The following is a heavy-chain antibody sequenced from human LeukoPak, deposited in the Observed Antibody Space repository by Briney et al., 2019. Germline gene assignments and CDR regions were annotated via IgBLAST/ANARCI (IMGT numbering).Heavy chain of an antibody. D-gene: IGHD3-10*01. CDR2: IYTSGST. V-gene: IGHV4-61*02. J-gene: IGHJ5*02. CDR1: GGSISSGSYY. Sequence: SETLSLTCTVSGGSISSGSYYWSWIRQPAGKGLEWIGRIYTSGSTNYNPSLKSRVTISVDTSKNQFSLKLSSVTAADTAVYYCARLTMVRGVIRRFDPWGQGTLVTVSS. CDR3: ARLTMVRGVIRRFDP.